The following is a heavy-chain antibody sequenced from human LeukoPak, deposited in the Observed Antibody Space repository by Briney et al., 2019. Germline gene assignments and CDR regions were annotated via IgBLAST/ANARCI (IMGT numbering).Heavy chain of an antibody. J-gene: IGHJ4*02. CDR1: GGSISSYY. D-gene: IGHD5-24*01. CDR2: IYYSGST. Sequence: SSETLSLTCTVSGGSISSYYWSWIRQPPGKGLEWIGYIYYSGSTNYNPSLKSRVTISVDTSKNQFSLKLSSVTAADTAVYYCAGPSRDGYNFDYWGQGTLVTVSS. CDR3: AGPSRDGYNFDY. V-gene: IGHV4-59*08.